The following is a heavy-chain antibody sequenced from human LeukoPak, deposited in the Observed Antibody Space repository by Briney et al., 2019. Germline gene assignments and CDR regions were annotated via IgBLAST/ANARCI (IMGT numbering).Heavy chain of an antibody. CDR2: IWYDGSNK. V-gene: IGHV3-33*01. D-gene: IGHD1-26*01. CDR3: AREGGYYFDY. CDR1: GFTFSSYG. J-gene: IGHJ4*02. Sequence: GRSLRLSRAASGFTFSSYGMHWVRQAPGKGLEWVAVIWYDGSNKYYADSVKGRFTISRDNSKNTLYLQMNSLRAEDTAVYYCAREGGYYFDYWGQGTLVTVSS.